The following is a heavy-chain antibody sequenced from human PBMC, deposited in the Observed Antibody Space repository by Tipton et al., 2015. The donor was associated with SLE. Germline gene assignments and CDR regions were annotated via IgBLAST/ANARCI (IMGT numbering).Heavy chain of an antibody. J-gene: IGHJ4*02. V-gene: IGHV4-39*07. CDR1: GASTSNSLYF. Sequence: TLSLTCTVSGASTSNSLYFWGWIRQPPGQGLEWIGHVYYTGDTYYNPSLHSRVTISLDTSKNQISLNLNSVTAADTAVYYCARLPEYYFDAWGQGTLVNVSS. CDR3: ARLPEYYFDA. D-gene: IGHD2/OR15-2a*01. CDR2: VYYTGDT.